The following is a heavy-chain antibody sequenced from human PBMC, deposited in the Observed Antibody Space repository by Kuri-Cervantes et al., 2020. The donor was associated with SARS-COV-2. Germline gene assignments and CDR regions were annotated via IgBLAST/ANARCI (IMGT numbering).Heavy chain of an antibody. D-gene: IGHD5-18*01. J-gene: IGHJ4*02. V-gene: IGHV3-21*01. CDR2: ISSSSSYI. CDR3: ASSRGYSYGPTRY. CDR1: GFTFSSYS. Sequence: GESLKISCAASGFTFSSYSMNWVRQAPGKGLEWVSSISSSSSYIYYADSVKGRFTISRDNAKNSLYLQMNSLRAEDTAVYYCASSRGYSYGPTRYWGQGTLVTVSS.